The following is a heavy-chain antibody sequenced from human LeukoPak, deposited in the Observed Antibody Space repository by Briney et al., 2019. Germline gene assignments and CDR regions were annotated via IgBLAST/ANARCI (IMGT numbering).Heavy chain of an antibody. J-gene: IGHJ6*03. CDR3: ARERGRITMVRGVTPSYYYYYMDV. D-gene: IGHD3-10*01. CDR1: GGTFSSYA. Sequence: GASVKVSCKASGGTFSSYAISWVRQAPGQGLEWMGGIIPIFGTANYAQKFQGRVTITADESTSTAYMELSSLRSEDTAVYYCARERGRITMVRGVTPSYYYYYMDVWGKGTTVTVSS. V-gene: IGHV1-69*13. CDR2: IIPIFGTA.